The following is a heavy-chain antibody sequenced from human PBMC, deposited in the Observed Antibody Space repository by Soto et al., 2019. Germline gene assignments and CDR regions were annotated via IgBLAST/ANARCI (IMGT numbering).Heavy chain of an antibody. V-gene: IGHV1-69*06. Sequence: QVQLVQSGAEVKKPGSSVKVSCKASGGTFSSYAISWVRQAPGQGLEWMGGIIPIFGTANYAQKFQGRVTITADKSTSTAYMELSSLRSGDTAVYYCARPSDYGDYDGYFDLWGRGTLVTVSS. J-gene: IGHJ2*01. D-gene: IGHD4-17*01. CDR1: GGTFSSYA. CDR3: ARPSDYGDYDGYFDL. CDR2: IIPIFGTA.